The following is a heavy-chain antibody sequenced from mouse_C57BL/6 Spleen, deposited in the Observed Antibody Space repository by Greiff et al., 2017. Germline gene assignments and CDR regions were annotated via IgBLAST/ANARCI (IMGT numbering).Heavy chain of an antibody. CDR2: IDPSGSYT. CDR1: GYTFTRYW. CDR3: ARARDRYTDYFDY. V-gene: IGHV1-69*01. Sequence: QVQLQQSGAELVMPGASVKLSCKASGYTFTRYWMHWVKQRPGPGLEWIGKIDPSGSYTNYNQKFKGKSTLTVDKSSSTAYMQLSSLTSEYSAVYYCARARDRYTDYFDYWGQGTTLTVSS. D-gene: IGHD2-3*01. J-gene: IGHJ2*01.